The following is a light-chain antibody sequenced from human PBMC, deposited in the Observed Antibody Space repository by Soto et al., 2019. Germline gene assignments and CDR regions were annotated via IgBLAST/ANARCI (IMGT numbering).Light chain of an antibody. CDR1: QSVSSY. V-gene: IGKV3-11*01. J-gene: IGKJ1*01. CDR3: QQRSNWPWT. CDR2: DAS. Sequence: TMFTQTPSTLSFSPVERSTLSFIASQSVSSYLAWYQQKPGQAPRLLIYDASNRATGIPARFSGSGSGTDFTLTISSLVPEDFAVYYCQQRSNWPWTFGQRTKVDIK.